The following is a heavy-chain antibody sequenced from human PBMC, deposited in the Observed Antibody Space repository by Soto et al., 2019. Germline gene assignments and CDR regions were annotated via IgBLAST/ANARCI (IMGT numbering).Heavy chain of an antibody. CDR1: GGTFSNYA. CDR3: AKDLHDSSAYPTHAALNYYYYRLDV. CDR2: IIPIFDTA. D-gene: IGHD3-22*01. J-gene: IGHJ6*04. Sequence: QVQLVQSGAEVKKPGSSVKVSCEASGGTFSNYAISWVRRAPGQGLEWMGGIIPIFDTANYAHKFQGRVKFTADESTSTDYMELSSLRSEDTAVHYCAKDLHDSSAYPTHAALNYYYYRLDVWGKGTTVTVSS. V-gene: IGHV1-69*01.